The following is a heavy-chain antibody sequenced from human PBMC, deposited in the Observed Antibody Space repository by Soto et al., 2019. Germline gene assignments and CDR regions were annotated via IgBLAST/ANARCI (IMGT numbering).Heavy chain of an antibody. D-gene: IGHD3-22*01. J-gene: IGHJ4*02. V-gene: IGHV3-53*01. CDR3: ARASFYYYYSSGRSYYFDD. CDR1: GFTVSSNS. Sequence: EVQLEESGGGLIQPGGSLRLSCAASGFTVSSNSMTWVRQAPGKGLEWVSVIYSGVRADYADSVKCRFTISRDYSKNTLSFQVNSLRAEDTAVYYCARASFYYYYSSGRSYYFDDWCQGTLVTVSS. CDR2: IYSGVRA.